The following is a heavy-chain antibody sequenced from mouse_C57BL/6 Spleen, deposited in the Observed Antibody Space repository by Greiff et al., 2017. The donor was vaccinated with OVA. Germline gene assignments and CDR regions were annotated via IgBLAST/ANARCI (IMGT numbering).Heavy chain of an antibody. D-gene: IGHD2-1*01. V-gene: IGHV5-17*01. Sequence: EVHLVESGGGLVKPGGSLKLSCAASGFTFSDYGMHWVRQAPEKGLEWVAYISSGSSTIYYADTVKGRFTISRDNAKNTLFLQMTSLRSEDTAMYYCAREGIYGNYFDYWGQGTTLTVSS. J-gene: IGHJ2*01. CDR3: AREGIYGNYFDY. CDR2: ISSGSSTI. CDR1: GFTFSDYG.